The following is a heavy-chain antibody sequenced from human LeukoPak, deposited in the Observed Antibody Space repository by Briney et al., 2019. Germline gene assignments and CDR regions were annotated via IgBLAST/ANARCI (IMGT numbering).Heavy chain of an antibody. CDR1: GGTFSSYA. J-gene: IGHJ6*03. V-gene: IGHV1-69*05. CDR2: IIPIFGTA. D-gene: IGHD2-2*01. Sequence: SVKVSCKASGGTFSSYAVSWVRQAPGQGLEWMGGIIPIFGTANYAQKFQGRVTITTDESTSTAYMELSSLRSEDTAVYYCARGLWAVPAVHMDVWGKGTTVTVSS. CDR3: ARGLWAVPAVHMDV.